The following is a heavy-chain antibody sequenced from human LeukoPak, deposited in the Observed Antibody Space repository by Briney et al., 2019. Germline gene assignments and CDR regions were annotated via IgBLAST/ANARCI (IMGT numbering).Heavy chain of an antibody. CDR3: ARDPYGSGNYYFDY. D-gene: IGHD3-10*01. V-gene: IGHV1-2*02. Sequence: GASVKVSCKASGDTFTDYYMHGVRQAPGQGLEWMGWINPNSGGTNYAQNFQARVTMTRDTSISTAYMQLSRLRSDDTAVYYCARDPYGSGNYYFDYWGQGTLVTVSS. CDR1: GDTFTDYY. CDR2: INPNSGGT. J-gene: IGHJ4*02.